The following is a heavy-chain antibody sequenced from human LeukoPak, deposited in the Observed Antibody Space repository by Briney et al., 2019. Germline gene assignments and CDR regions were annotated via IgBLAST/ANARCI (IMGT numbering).Heavy chain of an antibody. Sequence: SETLSLTCTVPHVSISTYYWSWIRQPPGKGLEWMGYIYYSGSTNYNPSLKSRVTISVDTSKRQLSLMLRSVTAADTAVYYCARDIYGSGHGWFDTWGQGRLVTVSS. CDR2: IYYSGST. CDR3: ARDIYGSGHGWFDT. CDR1: HVSISTYY. V-gene: IGHV4-59*01. J-gene: IGHJ5*02. D-gene: IGHD3-10*01.